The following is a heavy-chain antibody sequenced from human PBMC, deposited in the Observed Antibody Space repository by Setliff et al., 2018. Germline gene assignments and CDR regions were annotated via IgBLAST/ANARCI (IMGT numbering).Heavy chain of an antibody. CDR1: GYSFTNYG. CDR3: VREGVHSRSSTDYRYYMDV. D-gene: IGHD6-6*01. CDR2: TIPMFGTT. Sequence: SVKVSCKTSGYSFTNYGINWVRQAPGQGLEWMGWTIPMFGTTNYARKFQGRVTIITDESTSTAYMQLSSLGSEDTAVYYCVREGVHSRSSTDYRYYMDVWGKGTTVTVSS. V-gene: IGHV1-69*05. J-gene: IGHJ6*03.